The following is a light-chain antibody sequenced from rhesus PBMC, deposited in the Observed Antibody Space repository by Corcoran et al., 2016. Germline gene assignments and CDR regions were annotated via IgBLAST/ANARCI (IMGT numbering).Light chain of an antibody. Sequence: QAVLTQEPSMTVSPGGTVTLTCGPSTGAVTSDNYPNWFQQKPGQVPRGLIFNTNNKHSWTPARFSGSLAGGKAALALSGAQPEDEADYYCLLYYSGAYIFGAGTRLTVL. J-gene: IGLJ1*01. V-gene: IGLV7-76*01. CDR3: LLYYSGAYI. CDR2: NTN. CDR1: TGAVTSDNY.